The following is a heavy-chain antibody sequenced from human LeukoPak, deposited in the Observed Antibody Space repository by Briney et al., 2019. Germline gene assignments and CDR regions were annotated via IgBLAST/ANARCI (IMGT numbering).Heavy chain of an antibody. D-gene: IGHD3-10*01. Sequence: GGSLRLSRAASGFTVSTNYMSWVRQAPGKRLEWVSVIYSGGSTYYADSVKGRFTISRDNSKNTLYLQMNSLRAEDTAVYYCARGRGTYYFDYWGQGTLVTVSS. CDR2: IYSGGST. CDR1: GFTVSTNY. CDR3: ARGRGTYYFDY. J-gene: IGHJ4*02. V-gene: IGHV3-53*01.